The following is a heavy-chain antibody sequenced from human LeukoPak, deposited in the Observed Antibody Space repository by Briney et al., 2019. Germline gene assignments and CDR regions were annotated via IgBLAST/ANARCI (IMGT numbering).Heavy chain of an antibody. J-gene: IGHJ6*02. V-gene: IGHV3-21*01. CDR2: ISSSSSYI. D-gene: IGHD6-13*01. CDR1: GFTFSSYA. CDR3: ARGRGIAAAGTGYYGMDV. Sequence: GGSLRLSCAASGFTFSSYAMSWVRQAPGKGLEWVSSISSSSSYIYYADSVKGRFTISRDNAKNSLYLQMNSLRAEDTAVYYCARGRGIAAAGTGYYGMDVWGQGTTVTVSS.